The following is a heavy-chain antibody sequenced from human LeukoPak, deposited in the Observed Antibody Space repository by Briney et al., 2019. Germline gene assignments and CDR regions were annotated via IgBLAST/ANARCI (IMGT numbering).Heavy chain of an antibody. J-gene: IGHJ4*02. V-gene: IGHV4-39*07. D-gene: IGHD3-22*01. CDR3: ARGLNYDSSGYLFDY. CDR1: GASIISSNYY. CDR2: IHYSGST. Sequence: SETLSLTCTVSGASIISSNYYWLWIRQPPGKGLEWIGSIHYSGSTYYNPSLKSRVTISLDTSKNQCSLKLSSVTAADTAVYYCARGLNYDSSGYLFDYWGQGTLVTVSS.